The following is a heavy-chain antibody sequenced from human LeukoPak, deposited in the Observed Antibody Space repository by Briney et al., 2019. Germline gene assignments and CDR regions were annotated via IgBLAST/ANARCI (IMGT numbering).Heavy chain of an antibody. CDR1: GGSISGYY. J-gene: IGHJ4*02. CDR2: IYYSGNT. Sequence: PSETLSLTCTVSGGSISGYYWIWIRQPPGKGLEWIGYIYYSGNTNYNPSLKSRVTISVDTSKNQFSLKLTSATAADTAVYYCARDLSSSVERRHFDYWGQGTLVTVSS. CDR3: ARDLSSSVERRHFDY. D-gene: IGHD6-6*01. V-gene: IGHV4-59*01.